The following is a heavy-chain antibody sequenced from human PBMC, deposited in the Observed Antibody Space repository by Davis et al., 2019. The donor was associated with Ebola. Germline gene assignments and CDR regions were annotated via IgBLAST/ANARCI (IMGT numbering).Heavy chain of an antibody. CDR2: IFDTGET. Sequence: PGGSLRLSCAASGLNVETNFIHWVRQAPGKGLEWLSVIFDTGETHYGDSAKGRFTISRDISKNTVFLQVNSLRPEDTALYYCARASPPPLRIAALYSYGMDVWGQGTTVTVSS. D-gene: IGHD6-6*01. CDR1: GLNVETNF. J-gene: IGHJ6*02. CDR3: ARASPPPLRIAALYSYGMDV. V-gene: IGHV3-66*02.